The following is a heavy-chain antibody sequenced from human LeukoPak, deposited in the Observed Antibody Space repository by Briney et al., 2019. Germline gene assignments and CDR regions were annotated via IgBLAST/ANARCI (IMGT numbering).Heavy chain of an antibody. Sequence: GGSLRLSCAASGFNFRDYYMSWIRQAPGKGLEWVSYISSSGSTIYYADSVKGRFTISRDNAKNSLYLQMNSLRAEDTAVYYCAREGLVGATSHWGQGTLVTVSS. D-gene: IGHD1-26*01. V-gene: IGHV3-11*04. CDR2: ISSSGSTI. J-gene: IGHJ4*02. CDR1: GFNFRDYY. CDR3: AREGLVGATSH.